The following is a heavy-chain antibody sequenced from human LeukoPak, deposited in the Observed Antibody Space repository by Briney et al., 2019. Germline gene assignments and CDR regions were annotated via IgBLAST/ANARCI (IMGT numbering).Heavy chain of an antibody. CDR2: INPNSGGT. D-gene: IGHD5-12*01. V-gene: IGHV1-2*02. Sequence: ASVKVSCKASGYTFTSYGISWVRQAPGQGLEWMGWINPNSGGTNYAQKFQGRVTMTRDTSISTAYMELSRLRSDDTAVYYCARGPSDIVATIPLGFMDVWGKGTTVTVSS. CDR1: GYTFTSYG. J-gene: IGHJ6*03. CDR3: ARGPSDIVATIPLGFMDV.